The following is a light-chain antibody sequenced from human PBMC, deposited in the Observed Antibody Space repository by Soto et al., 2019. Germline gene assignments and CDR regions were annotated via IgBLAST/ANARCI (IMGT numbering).Light chain of an antibody. CDR1: QAIRND. J-gene: IGKJ4*01. V-gene: IGKV1-17*01. CDR3: QQVKSYPRT. Sequence: IQMTQSPSSLSASVGDRVIITCRASQAIRNDLGWYQQKPGKAPKLLIYTASTLHSGVPSRFSGSGSGTEITLTISSLQPEDFATYYCQQVKSYPRTFGGGTKVDIK. CDR2: TAS.